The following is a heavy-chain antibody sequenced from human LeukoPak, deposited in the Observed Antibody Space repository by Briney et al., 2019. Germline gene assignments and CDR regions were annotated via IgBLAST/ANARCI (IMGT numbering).Heavy chain of an antibody. Sequence: GGSLRLSCAASGFTFSNYEMNWARQAPGKGLEWVSYISSSGSAIYYTDSVKGRFTISRDNAKNSLYLQMNSLRAEDTAVYYCARSLGSGAAWGQGTLVTVSS. CDR2: ISSSGSAI. CDR1: GFTFSNYE. D-gene: IGHD2-15*01. J-gene: IGHJ4*02. V-gene: IGHV3-48*03. CDR3: ARSLGSGAA.